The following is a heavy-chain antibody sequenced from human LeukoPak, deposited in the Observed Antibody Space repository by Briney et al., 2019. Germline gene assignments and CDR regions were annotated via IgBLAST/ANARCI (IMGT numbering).Heavy chain of an antibody. Sequence: ASVTVSCKTSGYTFTIYFMHWVRQAPGQGLEWLGWINPNSGGTKYAQKFQGRLTMTMDTSISTAYMELSSLRSDDTAVYYWGSRELVYWGQGTLVTVSS. CDR2: INPNSGGT. CDR1: GYTFTIYF. J-gene: IGHJ4*02. CDR3: GSRELVY. D-gene: IGHD1-26*01. V-gene: IGHV1-2*02.